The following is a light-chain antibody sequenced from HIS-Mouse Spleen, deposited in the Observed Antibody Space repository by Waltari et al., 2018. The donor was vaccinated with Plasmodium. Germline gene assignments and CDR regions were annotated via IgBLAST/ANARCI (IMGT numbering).Light chain of an antibody. V-gene: IGKV3-11*01. Sequence: EIVLTQSPATLSLSPGEGATLSCRASQSVSSYLVWYQQKPGQAPRLLIYDASNRATGIPARFSGSGSGTDFTLTISSLEPEDFAVYYCQQRSNWPPLTFGGGTKVEIK. J-gene: IGKJ4*01. CDR2: DAS. CDR3: QQRSNWPPLT. CDR1: QSVSSY.